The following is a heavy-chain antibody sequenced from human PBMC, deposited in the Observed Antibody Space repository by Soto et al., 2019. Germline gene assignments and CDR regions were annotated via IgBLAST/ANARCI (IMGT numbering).Heavy chain of an antibody. CDR1: GGSISSDGSS. J-gene: IGHJ2*01. CDR2: IYYSGST. D-gene: IGHD2-15*01. V-gene: IGHV4-30-2*03. CDR3: ARPGNIVGCCWWYFDL. Sequence: SETLSLTCAVSGGSISSDGSSWSWIRQPPGKGLEWIGYIYYSGSTYYNPSLKSRVTISVDTSKNQFSLKLTSVTAADTAVYYFARPGNIVGCCWWYFDLWGRGTLVTVSS.